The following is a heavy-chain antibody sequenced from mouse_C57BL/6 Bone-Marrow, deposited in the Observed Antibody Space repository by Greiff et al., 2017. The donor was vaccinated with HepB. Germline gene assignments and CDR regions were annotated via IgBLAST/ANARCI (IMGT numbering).Heavy chain of an antibody. CDR1: GYTFTSYW. CDR2: LDPSDSYT. CDR3: ASYYGSSWFAY. Sequence: QDQLQQPGAELVKPGASVKLSCKASGYTFTSYWMQWVKQRPGQGLEWIGELDPSDSYTNYNQKFKGKATLTVDTSSSTAYMQLSSLTSGDSAVYYCASYYGSSWFAYWGQGTLVTVSA. D-gene: IGHD1-1*01. V-gene: IGHV1-50*01. J-gene: IGHJ3*01.